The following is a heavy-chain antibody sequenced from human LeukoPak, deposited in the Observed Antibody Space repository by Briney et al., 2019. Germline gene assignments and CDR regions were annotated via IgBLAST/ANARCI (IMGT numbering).Heavy chain of an antibody. CDR3: ARPEGPFKYSSGWKRFDY. CDR2: IYPGDSGT. D-gene: IGHD6-19*01. J-gene: IGHJ4*02. V-gene: IGHV5-51*01. CDR1: GYSFTSYW. Sequence: GESLKISCKGSGYSFTSYWIGWVRQMPGKGLEWMGIIYPGDSGTRYSPSFQGQVTISADKSISTAYLQWSSLKASDTAMYYCARPEGPFKYSSGWKRFDYWGQGTLVTVSS.